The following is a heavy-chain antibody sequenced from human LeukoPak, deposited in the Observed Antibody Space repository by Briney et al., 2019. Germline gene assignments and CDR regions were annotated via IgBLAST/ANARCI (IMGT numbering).Heavy chain of an antibody. V-gene: IGHV3-21*01. CDR3: AGHEVVVVAADFDY. CDR1: GFTFSSYS. J-gene: IGHJ4*02. D-gene: IGHD2-15*01. Sequence: PGGSLRLSCAAFGFTFSSYSMNWVRQAPGKGLEWVSSISSSSSYIYYADSVKGRFTISRDNAKNSLYLQMNSLRAEDTAVYYCAGHEVVVVAADFDYWGQGTLVTVSS. CDR2: ISSSSSYI.